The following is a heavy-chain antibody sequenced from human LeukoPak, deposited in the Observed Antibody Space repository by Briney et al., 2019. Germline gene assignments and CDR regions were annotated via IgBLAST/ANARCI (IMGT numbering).Heavy chain of an antibody. J-gene: IGHJ5*02. D-gene: IGHD6-6*01. CDR2: INSDGSST. CDR1: GFTFSSYW. CDR3: ARETEYSNNWFDP. V-gene: IGHV3-74*01. Sequence: GGSLRLSCAASGFTFSSYWMHWVRQAPGKGLVWVSRINSDGSSTSYADSVKGRFTISRDNAKNTLYLQMNSLRAEDTAAYYCARETEYSNNWFDPWGQGTLVTVSS.